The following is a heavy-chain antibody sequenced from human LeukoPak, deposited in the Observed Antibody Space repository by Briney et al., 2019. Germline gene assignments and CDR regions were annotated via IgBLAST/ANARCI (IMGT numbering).Heavy chain of an antibody. V-gene: IGHV3-7*01. CDR1: GFTFSNYW. CDR2: IKTDGSEK. D-gene: IGHD4-17*01. CDR3: ARGLTTTPNHFGP. Sequence: PGGSLRLSCEGSGFTFSNYWMGWVRQAPGKGLQWVANIKTDGSEKYYVDSVKGRFTISRDNAKNSLYLQMNSLRAEETAIYYCARGLTTTPNHFGPWGQGTLVTVSS. J-gene: IGHJ5*02.